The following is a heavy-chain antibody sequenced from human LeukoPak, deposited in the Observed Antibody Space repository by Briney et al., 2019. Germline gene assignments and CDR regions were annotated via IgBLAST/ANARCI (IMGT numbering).Heavy chain of an antibody. V-gene: IGHV4-59*01. D-gene: IGHD5-18*01. Sequence: SETLSLTCTVSGGSISSYYWSWIRQPPGKGLEWIGYIYYSGSTNCNPSLKSRVTISVDTSKNQFSLKLSSVTAADTAVYYCARDRIQLWSDGRYYYYGMDVWGQGTTVTVSS. J-gene: IGHJ6*02. CDR1: GGSISSYY. CDR3: ARDRIQLWSDGRYYYYGMDV. CDR2: IYYSGST.